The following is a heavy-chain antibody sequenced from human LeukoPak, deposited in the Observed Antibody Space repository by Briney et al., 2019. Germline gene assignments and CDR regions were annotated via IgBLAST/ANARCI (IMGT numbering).Heavy chain of an antibody. V-gene: IGHV4-34*01. J-gene: IGHJ6*04. D-gene: IGHD3-22*01. CDR3: ARVVSYYYYYGMDV. CDR1: GGSFSGYY. Sequence: IPSETLSPTCAVYGGSFSGYYWSWIRQPPGKGLEWIGEINHSGSTNYNPSLKSRVTMSVDTSKNQFSLKLSSVTAADTAVYYCARVVSYYYYYGMDVWGKGTTVTVSS. CDR2: INHSGST.